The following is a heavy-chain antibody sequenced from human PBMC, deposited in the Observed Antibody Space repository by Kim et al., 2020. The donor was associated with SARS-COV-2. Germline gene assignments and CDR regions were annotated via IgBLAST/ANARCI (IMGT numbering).Heavy chain of an antibody. CDR1: GYTFTSYA. J-gene: IGHJ4*02. V-gene: IGHV7-4-1*02. D-gene: IGHD3-16*02. Sequence: ASVKVSCKASGYTFTSYAMNWVRQAPGQGLEWMGWINTNTGNPTYAQGFTGRFVFSLDTSVSTAYLQISSLKAEDTAVYYCARVDYDYVWGSYRVGYFDYWGQGTLVTVSS. CDR2: INTNTGNP. CDR3: ARVDYDYVWGSYRVGYFDY.